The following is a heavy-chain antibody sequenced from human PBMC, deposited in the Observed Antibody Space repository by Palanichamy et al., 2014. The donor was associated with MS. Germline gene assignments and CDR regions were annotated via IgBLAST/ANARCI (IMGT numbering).Heavy chain of an antibody. D-gene: IGHD1-1*01. CDR2: INSNGRDT. CDR3: ARDLNWHPFDY. J-gene: IGHJ4*02. Sequence: EVQLVESGGGLVQPGGSLRLSCAASGFTFSTYWVHWVRQAPGKGLEWVSRINSNGRDTGYADSVKGRFTISRDNAKNTLYLQMNSLRADDAAVYYCARDLNWHPFDYWGRGTRVTVSS. CDR1: GFTFSTYW. V-gene: IGHV3-74*01.